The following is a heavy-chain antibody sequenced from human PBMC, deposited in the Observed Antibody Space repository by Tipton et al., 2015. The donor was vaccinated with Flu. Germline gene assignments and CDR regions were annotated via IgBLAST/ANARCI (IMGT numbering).Heavy chain of an antibody. Sequence: TLSLTCTVSGGSLNNYYWSWIRQPPGKGLEWIGYISDSGSPHYNPSLKSRVTISVDTSKNQFSLRLNSVTAADTAVYYCARRDYSNYVSDPKNWFDPWGQGTLVTVSS. CDR1: GGSLNNYY. D-gene: IGHD4-11*01. V-gene: IGHV4-59*08. CDR2: ISDSGSP. CDR3: ARRDYSNYVSDPKNWFDP. J-gene: IGHJ5*02.